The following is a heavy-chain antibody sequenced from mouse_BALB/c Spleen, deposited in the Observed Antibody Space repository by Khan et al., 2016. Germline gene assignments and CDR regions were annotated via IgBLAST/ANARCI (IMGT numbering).Heavy chain of an antibody. V-gene: IGHV3-2*02. CDR3: ARSLLAWFAY. J-gene: IGHJ3*01. CDR1: GYSITSDYA. Sequence: EVQLQESGPGLVKPSQSLSLTCTVTGYSITSDYAWNWIRQFPGNKLEWMWFISYSGSTRYNPSLKSRISITRDTSKNQFFLQLNSVTTEDKATYYCARSLLAWFAYWGQGTLVTVSA. CDR2: ISYSGST. D-gene: IGHD2-1*01.